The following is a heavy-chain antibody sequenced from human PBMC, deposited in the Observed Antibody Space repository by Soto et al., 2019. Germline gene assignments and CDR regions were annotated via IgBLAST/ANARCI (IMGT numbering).Heavy chain of an antibody. CDR2: ISSSSSTI. J-gene: IGHJ6*02. D-gene: IGHD4-17*01. Sequence: GGSLRLSCAASGFTFSSYSMNWVRQAPGKGLEWVSYISSSSSTIYYADSVKGRFTISRDNAKNSLYLQMNSLRDEDTAVYYFARDDCGAPNWDYYYYYGMDVWGQGTTVTVSS. CDR1: GFTFSSYS. V-gene: IGHV3-48*02. CDR3: ARDDCGAPNWDYYYYYGMDV.